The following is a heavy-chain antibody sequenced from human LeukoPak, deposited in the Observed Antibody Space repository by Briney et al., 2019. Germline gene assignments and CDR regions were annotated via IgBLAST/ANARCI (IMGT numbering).Heavy chain of an antibody. D-gene: IGHD6-13*01. CDR2: ISSSSSYI. CDR3: ARVEQQLAQGIDY. CDR1: GFTFSSYS. J-gene: IGHJ4*02. Sequence: GGSLRLSCAASGFTFSSYSMNWVRQAPGKGLEWVSSISSSSSYIYYADSVKGRFTISRDNAKNSLYLQMNSLRAEDTAVYYCARVEQQLAQGIDYWGQGTLVTVSS. V-gene: IGHV3-21*01.